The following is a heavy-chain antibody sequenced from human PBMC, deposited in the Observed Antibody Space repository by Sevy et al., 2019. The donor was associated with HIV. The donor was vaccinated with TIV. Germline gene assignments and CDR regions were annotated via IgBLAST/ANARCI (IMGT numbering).Heavy chain of an antibody. V-gene: IGHV3-7*01. D-gene: IGHD3-3*01. CDR1: GFTFSSYW. CDR2: IKQDGSEK. Sequence: GGSLRLSCAASGFTFSSYWMSWVRQAPGKGLEWVANIKQDGSEKYYVDSVKGRFTISRDNAKNSLYLQMNSLGAEDTAVYYCARVLNLRGSYYDFWSGYFHYYYGMDVWGQGTTVTVSS. CDR3: ARVLNLRGSYYDFWSGYFHYYYGMDV. J-gene: IGHJ6*02.